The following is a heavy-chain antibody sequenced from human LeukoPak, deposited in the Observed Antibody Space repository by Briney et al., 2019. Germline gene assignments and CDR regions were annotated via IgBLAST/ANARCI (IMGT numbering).Heavy chain of an antibody. CDR2: ISSSSSYI. D-gene: IGHD6-19*01. J-gene: IGHJ4*02. Sequence: NTGGSLRLSCAASGFTFSSYSMNWVRQAPGKGLEWVSSISSSSSYIYYADSVKGRFTISRDNAKNSPYLQMNSLRAEDTAVYYCAREGIAVDFDYWGQGTLVTVSS. CDR3: AREGIAVDFDY. V-gene: IGHV3-21*01. CDR1: GFTFSSYS.